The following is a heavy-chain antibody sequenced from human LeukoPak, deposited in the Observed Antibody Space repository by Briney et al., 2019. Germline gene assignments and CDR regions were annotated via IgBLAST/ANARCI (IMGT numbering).Heavy chain of an antibody. V-gene: IGHV4-34*01. CDR1: GGSFSGYY. D-gene: IGHD3-10*01. Sequence: SETPSLTCAVYGGSFSGYYWSWIRQPPGKGLEWIGEINHSGSTNYNPSLKSRVTISVDTSKNQFSLKLSSVTAADTAVYYCARGQSTYYYGSGSYYNVRFDPWGQGTLVTVSS. J-gene: IGHJ5*02. CDR2: INHSGST. CDR3: ARGQSTYYYGSGSYYNVRFDP.